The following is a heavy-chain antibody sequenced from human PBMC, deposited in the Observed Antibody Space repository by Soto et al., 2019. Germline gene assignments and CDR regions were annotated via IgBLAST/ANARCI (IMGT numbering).Heavy chain of an antibody. D-gene: IGHD5-18*01. Sequence: EVQLVESGGGLVQPGGSLRLSCVASGFTFSSYWMHWVRQAPRKGLVWVSRIKFDGSSTSYADSVKGRVTISRDNAKNTVYLQMNSLGGEDTGVYYCARGIRNYYGVDVWGQGTTVTVSS. CDR3: ARGIRNYYGVDV. J-gene: IGHJ6*02. CDR2: IKFDGSST. V-gene: IGHV3-74*01. CDR1: GFTFSSYW.